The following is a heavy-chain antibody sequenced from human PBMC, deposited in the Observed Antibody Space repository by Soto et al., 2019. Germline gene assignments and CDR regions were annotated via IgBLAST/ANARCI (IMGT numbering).Heavy chain of an antibody. Sequence: GASVKVSCKASGYTFTSYDINWVRQATGQGLEWMGWMNPNSGNTGYAQKFQGRVTMTRNTSISTAYMELSSLRSEDTAVYYCAREGGGYCSGGSCQVDYWGQGTLVPVSS. V-gene: IGHV1-8*01. CDR1: GYTFTSYD. J-gene: IGHJ4*02. D-gene: IGHD2-15*01. CDR3: AREGGGYCSGGSCQVDY. CDR2: MNPNSGNT.